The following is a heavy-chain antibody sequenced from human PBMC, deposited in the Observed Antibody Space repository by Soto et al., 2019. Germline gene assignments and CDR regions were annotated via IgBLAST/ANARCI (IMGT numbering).Heavy chain of an antibody. D-gene: IGHD6-6*01. CDR1: GGTFSSYA. Sequence: SVKVSCKASGGTFSSYATSWVRQAPGQGLEWMGGIIPIFGTANYAQKFQGRVTITADESTSTAYMELSSLRSEDTAVYYCATREQLGDYYYGMDVWGQGTTVTVSS. V-gene: IGHV1-69*13. CDR3: ATREQLGDYYYGMDV. CDR2: IIPIFGTA. J-gene: IGHJ6*02.